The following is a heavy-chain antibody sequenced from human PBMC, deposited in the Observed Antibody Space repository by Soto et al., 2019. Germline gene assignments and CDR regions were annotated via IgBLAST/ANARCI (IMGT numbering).Heavy chain of an antibody. CDR1: GYTLTELS. CDR2: FDPEDGET. D-gene: IGHD2-2*01. Sequence: QVQLVQSGAEVKKPGASVKVSCKVSGYTLTELSMHWVRQAPGKGLEWMGGFDPEDGETIYAQKFQGRVTMTEETSTDTAYMELSSLRSEDTAVYYCATDPGYQLPHRNYYGMDGWGQGTTVTVSS. J-gene: IGHJ6*02. V-gene: IGHV1-24*01. CDR3: ATDPGYQLPHRNYYGMDG.